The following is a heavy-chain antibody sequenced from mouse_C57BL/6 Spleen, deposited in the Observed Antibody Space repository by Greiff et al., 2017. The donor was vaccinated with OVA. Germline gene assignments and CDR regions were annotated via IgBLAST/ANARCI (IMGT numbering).Heavy chain of an antibody. D-gene: IGHD1-1*01. J-gene: IGHJ1*03. CDR1: GFTFSDYG. Sequence: EVQRVESGGGLVKPGGSLKLSCAASGFTFSDYGMHWVRQAPEKGLEWVAYISSGSSSIYYADTVKGRFTISRDNAKNTLFLQMTSLRSEDTAMYYCEKPDCYSSSRWYFGVWGTGTAVTVSS. V-gene: IGHV5-17*01. CDR2: ISSGSSSI. CDR3: EKPDCYSSSRWYFGV.